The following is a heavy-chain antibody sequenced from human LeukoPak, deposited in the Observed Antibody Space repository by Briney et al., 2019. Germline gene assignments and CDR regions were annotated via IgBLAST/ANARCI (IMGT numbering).Heavy chain of an antibody. CDR2: INPSGGST. V-gene: IGHV1-46*01. J-gene: IGHJ4*02. D-gene: IGHD5-12*01. CDR3: VRSGYDRAIDY. CDR1: GYTFTSYY. Sequence: VSVKVSCKASGYTFTSYYMHWVRQAPGQGLEWMGIINPSGGSTGYAQKFQGRVTMTRDTSTSTVYMELSSLRSEDTAVYYCVRSGYDRAIDYWGQGTLVTVSS.